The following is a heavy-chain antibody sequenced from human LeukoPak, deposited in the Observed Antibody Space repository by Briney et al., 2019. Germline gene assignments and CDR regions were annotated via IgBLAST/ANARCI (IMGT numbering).Heavy chain of an antibody. J-gene: IGHJ5*02. Sequence: GGSLRLSCAASGFTFSSYGMHWVRQAPGKGLEWVSVIYSGGSTYYSDPVKGRFTISRDDSKNILYLQMNSLRFEDTAVYYCAREIYSGGSFHLWFDPWGQGTLVTVSS. V-gene: IGHV3-NL1*01. D-gene: IGHD2-15*01. CDR1: GFTFSSYG. CDR3: AREIYSGGSFHLWFDP. CDR2: IYSGGST.